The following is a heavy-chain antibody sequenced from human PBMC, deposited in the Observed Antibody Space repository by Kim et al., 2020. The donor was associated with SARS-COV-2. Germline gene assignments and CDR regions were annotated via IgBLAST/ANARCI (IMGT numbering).Heavy chain of an antibody. CDR3: AGHEVYQQLVWGYYYYGMDV. V-gene: IGHV4-39*01. D-gene: IGHD6-13*01. CDR2: IYYSGST. Sequence: SETLSLTCTVSGGSISSSSYYWGWIRQPPGKGLEWIGSIYYSGSTYYNPSLKSRVTISVDTSKNQFSLKLSSVTAADTAVYYCAGHEVYQQLVWGYYYYGMDVWGQGTTVTVSS. J-gene: IGHJ6*02. CDR1: GGSISSSSYY.